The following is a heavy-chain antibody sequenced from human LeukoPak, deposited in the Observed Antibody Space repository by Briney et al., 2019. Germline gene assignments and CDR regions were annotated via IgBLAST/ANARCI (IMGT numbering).Heavy chain of an antibody. CDR1: GGTFSSYA. CDR2: IIPIFGTA. CDR3: ARDAGYCSSTSCYSWFDP. Sequence: SVKVSCKASGGTFSSYAISWVRQAPGQGLEWMGGIIPIFGTANYAQKFQGRVTITADESTSTAYMELSSLRSEDTAGYYCARDAGYCSSTSCYSWFDPWGQGTLVTVSS. V-gene: IGHV1-69*01. D-gene: IGHD2-2*01. J-gene: IGHJ5*02.